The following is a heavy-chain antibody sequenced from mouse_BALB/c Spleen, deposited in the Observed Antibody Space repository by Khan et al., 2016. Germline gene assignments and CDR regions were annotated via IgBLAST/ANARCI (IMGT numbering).Heavy chain of an antibody. CDR1: GYSFTGYF. V-gene: IGHV1-37*01. CDR3: GRGDGYDYFDY. CDR2: INPYNGDT. J-gene: IGHJ2*01. Sequence: VQLKESGPELVKPGASVKISCKASGYSFTGYFMNWVKQSHGKSLEWIGHINPYNGDTFYNQNFKGKATLTVDKSSSTAHMELLSLTSEDSAVSYCGRGDGYDYFDYWGQGTTLTVSS. D-gene: IGHD2-2*01.